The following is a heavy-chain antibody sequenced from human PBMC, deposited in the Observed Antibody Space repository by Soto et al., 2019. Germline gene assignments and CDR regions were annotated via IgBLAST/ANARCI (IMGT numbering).Heavy chain of an antibody. CDR1: GYTFTSYA. V-gene: IGHV1-3*05. J-gene: IGHJ6*02. Sequence: QVQLVQSGAEEKKPGASVKVSCKASGYTFTSYAMHWVRQAPGQRLEWMGWINAGNGNTKYSQKFQGRVTITRDTSASTAYMEQSSLRSEDTAVYYCARDPSYYGMDVWGQGTTVTVSS. CDR3: ARDPSYYGMDV. CDR2: INAGNGNT.